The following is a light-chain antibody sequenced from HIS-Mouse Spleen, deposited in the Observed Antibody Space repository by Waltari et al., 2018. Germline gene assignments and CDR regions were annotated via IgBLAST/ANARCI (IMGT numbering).Light chain of an antibody. CDR3: QQYNNWPSWT. J-gene: IGKJ1*01. Sequence: EIVMTQSPATLSVSTGDRATLACRASQSVSSNLAWYQQKPGQAPRLLIYGASTRATGIPARFSGSGSGTEFTLTISSMQSEDFAVYYCQQYNNWPSWTFGQGTKVEIK. CDR2: GAS. V-gene: IGKV3-15*01. CDR1: QSVSSN.